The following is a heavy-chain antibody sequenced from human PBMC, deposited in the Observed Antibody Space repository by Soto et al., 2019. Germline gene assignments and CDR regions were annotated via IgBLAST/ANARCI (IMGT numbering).Heavy chain of an antibody. J-gene: IGHJ3*02. D-gene: IGHD5-12*01. V-gene: IGHV4-39*01. CDR1: GGSISSSSYY. CDR3: ARHERLRFRPNQPDDAFDI. Sequence: SETLSLTCTVSGGSISSSSYYWGWIRQPPGKGLEWIGSIYYSGSTYYNPSLKSRVTISVDTSKNQFSLKLSSVTAADTAVYYCARHERLRFRPNQPDDAFDIWGQGTMVTVSS. CDR2: IYYSGST.